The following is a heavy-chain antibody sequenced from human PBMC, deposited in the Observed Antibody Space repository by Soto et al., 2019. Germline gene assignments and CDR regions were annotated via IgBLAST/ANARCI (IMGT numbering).Heavy chain of an antibody. J-gene: IGHJ3*02. CDR3: ARKLAHAFDI. V-gene: IGHV1-69*13. CDR1: VGTFSSYA. Sequence: SVKVSCKASVGTFSSYAISWVRQAPGQGLEWMGGIIPIFGTANYAQKFQGRVTITADESTSTAYMELSSLRSEDTAVYYCARKLAHAFDIWGHGTMVTVSS. CDR2: IIPIFGTA. D-gene: IGHD6-6*01.